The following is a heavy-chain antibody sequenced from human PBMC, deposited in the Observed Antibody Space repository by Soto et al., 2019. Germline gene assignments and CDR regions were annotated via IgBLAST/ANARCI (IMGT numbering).Heavy chain of an antibody. D-gene: IGHD3-3*01. CDR2: ISKDGSVK. Sequence: QVQLVESGGRVVQPGRSLRLSCAASGFMFSRYAIHWVRQAPGKGREWVAVISKDGSVKYYADSVRGRFTISRDKSKNTVYLEMNSMRDDDTAVFYCARSRSGAVPDSFGYWGQGTLVTVSS. CDR1: GFMFSRYA. CDR3: ARSRSGAVPDSFGY. J-gene: IGHJ4*02. V-gene: IGHV3-30-3*01.